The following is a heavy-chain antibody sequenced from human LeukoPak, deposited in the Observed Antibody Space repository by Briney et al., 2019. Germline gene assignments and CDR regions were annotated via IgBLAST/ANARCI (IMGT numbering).Heavy chain of an antibody. J-gene: IGHJ5*02. CDR3: ARGKWFDP. Sequence: PSETLSLTCAVYGGSFSGYYWSWIRQPPGKGLEWIGEINHSGSTNYNPSLKSRVTISVDTSKNQIPLKLSSVTAADTAVYYCARGKWFDPWGQGTLVTVSS. CDR1: GGSFSGYY. CDR2: INHSGST. V-gene: IGHV4-34*01.